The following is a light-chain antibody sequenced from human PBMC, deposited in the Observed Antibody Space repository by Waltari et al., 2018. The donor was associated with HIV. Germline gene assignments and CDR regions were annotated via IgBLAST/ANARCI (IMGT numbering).Light chain of an antibody. CDR1: SSNIGSNY. CDR2: RGN. Sequence: QSVLTQPPSASGTPGQRVAISCSGSSSNIGSNYVYWYKQLPGTAPKVLIYRGNPRPSGVPDRFSGSKSGTSASRAISALRSEDEADYYCATWDDSLSGPVFGGGTKLTVL. V-gene: IGLV1-47*01. J-gene: IGLJ3*02. CDR3: ATWDDSLSGPV.